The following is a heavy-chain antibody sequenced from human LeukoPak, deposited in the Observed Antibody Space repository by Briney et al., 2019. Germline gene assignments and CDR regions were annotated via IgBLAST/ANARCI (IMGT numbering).Heavy chain of an antibody. D-gene: IGHD2-8*01. CDR1: GGTFSSYA. CDR3: AKARAAPRPYCTNGVCYTLEGFDY. V-gene: IGHV1-69*13. J-gene: IGHJ4*02. CDR2: IIPIFGTA. Sequence: ASVKVSCKASGGTFSSYAISWVRQAPGQGLEWMGGIIPIFGTANYAQKFQGRVTITADESTSTAYMELRSLRSEDTAVYYCAKARAAPRPYCTNGVCYTLEGFDYWGQGTLVTVSS.